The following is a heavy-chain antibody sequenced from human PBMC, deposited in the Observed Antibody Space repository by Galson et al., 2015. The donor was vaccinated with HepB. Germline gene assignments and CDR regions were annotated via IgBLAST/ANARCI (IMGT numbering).Heavy chain of an antibody. V-gene: IGHV5-51*01. CDR2: ISPGDSET. J-gene: IGHJ4*02. CDR1: GYSFTNYW. CDR3: VRQYPYRVRGGTKYSFDY. D-gene: IGHD3-10*01. Sequence: QSGAEVKKTGESLKISCKGSGYSFTNYWIGWVRQMPGKGLEWVGIISPGDSETRYSPSFQGQVTMSADKSISTASLQWSSLKASDTAIYYCVRQYPYRVRGGTKYSFDYWGQGTLVTVSS.